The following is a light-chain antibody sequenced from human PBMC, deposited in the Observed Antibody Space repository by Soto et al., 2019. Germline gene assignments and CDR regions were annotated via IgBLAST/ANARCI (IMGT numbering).Light chain of an antibody. CDR2: AAS. CDR3: QQSYSTPYT. J-gene: IGKJ2*01. V-gene: IGKV1-39*01. Sequence: DIQMTQSPTSLSASVGDRVIITCRASQSISFSLNWYQQKPGKAPKLLIFAASTLKGGVPLRFSGSGSGTEFTLTISSLQPEDFATYFCQQSYSTPYTFGQGTKLEIK. CDR1: QSISFS.